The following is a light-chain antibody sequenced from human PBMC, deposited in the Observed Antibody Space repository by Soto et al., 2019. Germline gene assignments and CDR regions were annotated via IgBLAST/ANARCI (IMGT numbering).Light chain of an antibody. Sequence: IVMTQSPATLSVSPGERVTLSCRASQSISSKLAWYQQKPGQAPRLLIYGASTRATGIPARFSGSGSGTDFTLTINSLQPEDFATYYCQQGYSSAITFGQGTRLEIK. J-gene: IGKJ5*01. CDR1: QSISSK. CDR2: GAS. CDR3: QQGYSSAIT. V-gene: IGKV3-15*01.